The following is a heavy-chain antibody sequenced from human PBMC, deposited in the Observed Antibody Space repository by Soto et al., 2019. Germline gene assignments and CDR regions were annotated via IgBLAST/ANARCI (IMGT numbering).Heavy chain of an antibody. D-gene: IGHD1-1*01. Sequence: GGSLRLSCAASGFTFSSYAMHWVRQAPGKGLEWVAVISYDGSNKYYADSVKGRFTISRDNSKNTLYLQMNSLRAEDTAVYYCARDLAGTTEWGQGTLVTVSS. V-gene: IGHV3-30-3*01. J-gene: IGHJ4*02. CDR2: ISYDGSNK. CDR3: ARDLAGTTE. CDR1: GFTFSSYA.